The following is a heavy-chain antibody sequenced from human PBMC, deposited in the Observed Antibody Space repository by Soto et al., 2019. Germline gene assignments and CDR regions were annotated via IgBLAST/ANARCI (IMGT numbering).Heavy chain of an antibody. CDR2: INPNSGGT. CDR1: GYTFTGYD. V-gene: IGHV1-2*04. D-gene: IGHD3-22*01. J-gene: IGHJ3*02. Sequence: VASVKVSCKASGYTFTGYDMDWVRQAPGQGLEWMGWINPNSGGTNYAKKFEGWVTMTRDTSISTAYMELRRLRSDDTAVYYCARGATYYYDSSGYPWAFDIWGQGTMVTVSS. CDR3: ARGATYYYDSSGYPWAFDI.